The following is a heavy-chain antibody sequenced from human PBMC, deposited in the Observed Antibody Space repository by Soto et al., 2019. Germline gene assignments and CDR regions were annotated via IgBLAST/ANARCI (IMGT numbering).Heavy chain of an antibody. Sequence: GGSLRLSCAASGFTFSNYGMHWIRQAPGKGLEWVANIWFDGSNSNYADSVKGRFTISRDNSRNTLYLQMDSLRAEDTAVYFCVRDYTYGSEDTSSHDCYELWGPGTLVTVST. CDR1: GFTFSNYG. CDR2: IWFDGSNS. J-gene: IGHJ5*02. V-gene: IGHV3-33*01. D-gene: IGHD3-10*01. CDR3: VRDYTYGSEDTSSHDCYEL.